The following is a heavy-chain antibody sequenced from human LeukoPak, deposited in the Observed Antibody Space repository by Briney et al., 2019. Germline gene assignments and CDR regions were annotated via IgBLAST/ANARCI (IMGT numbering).Heavy chain of an antibody. Sequence: GGSLRLSCAASGFTFSTYWMSCVRQAPGKGLEWVANIKQDGSEKYYADSVKGRFTISRDNAKNSLYLQMDSLRAEDTAVYYCARVKSTSFDYWGQGTLVTVSS. D-gene: IGHD2-2*01. V-gene: IGHV3-7*05. CDR1: GFTFSTYW. J-gene: IGHJ4*02. CDR3: ARVKSTSFDY. CDR2: IKQDGSEK.